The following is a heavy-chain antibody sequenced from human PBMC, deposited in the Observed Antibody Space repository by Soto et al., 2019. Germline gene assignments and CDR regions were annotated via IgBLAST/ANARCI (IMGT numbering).Heavy chain of an antibody. CDR1: GFTFSSYW. J-gene: IGHJ6*02. V-gene: IGHV3-74*01. CDR3: ARGSSSPNYYYYYGMDV. D-gene: IGHD6-6*01. CDR2: INSDGSST. Sequence: EVQLVESGGGLVQPGGSLRLSCAASGFTFSSYWMHWVRQAPGKGLVWVSRINSDGSSTSYADSVKGRFTISRDNAXNXXYLQMNSLRAEDTAVYYCARGSSSPNYYYYYGMDVWGQGTTVTVSS.